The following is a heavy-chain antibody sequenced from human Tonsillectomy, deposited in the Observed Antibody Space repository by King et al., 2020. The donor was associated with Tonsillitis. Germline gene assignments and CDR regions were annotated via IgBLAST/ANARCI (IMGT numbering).Heavy chain of an antibody. Sequence: VQLVESGGGVVQPGRSLRLSCAASGFTFSSYAMHWVRQAPGKGLEWVAVISYDGSNKYYGDSVKGRFTISRDNSKNTLYLQMNSLRAEDTAVYYCARDSYGSGSYLVSLAYWGQGTLVTVSS. J-gene: IGHJ4*02. CDR1: GFTFSSYA. CDR2: ISYDGSNK. V-gene: IGHV3-30-3*01. D-gene: IGHD3-10*01. CDR3: ARDSYGSGSYLVSLAY.